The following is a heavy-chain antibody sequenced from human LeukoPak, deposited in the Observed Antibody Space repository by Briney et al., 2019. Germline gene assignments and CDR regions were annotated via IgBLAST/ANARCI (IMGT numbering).Heavy chain of an antibody. CDR3: AKYLSATHFFDY. CDR1: GFTFSSYV. D-gene: IGHD3-3*02. CDR2: INSRGDGT. J-gene: IGHJ4*02. V-gene: IGHV3-23*01. Sequence: GGSLRLSCAASGFTFSSYVMSWVRQAPGKGLEWISTINSRGDGTYYADSVKGRFTISRDNSKNTLNLQMNSLRAEDTAIYYCAKYLSATHFFDYWGQGTLVTVSS.